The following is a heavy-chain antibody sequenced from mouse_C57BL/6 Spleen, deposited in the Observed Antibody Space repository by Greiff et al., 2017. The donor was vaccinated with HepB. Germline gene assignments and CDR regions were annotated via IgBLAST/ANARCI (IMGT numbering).Heavy chain of an antibody. CDR2: IWSGGST. V-gene: IGHV2-2*01. Sequence: VKLMESGPGLVQPSQSLSITCTVSGFSLTSYGVHWVRQSPGKGLEWLGVIWSGGSTDYNAAFISRLSISKDNSKSQVFFKMNSLQADDTAIYYCASSYDGDWYFDVWGTGTTVTVSS. CDR3: ASSYDGDWYFDV. J-gene: IGHJ1*03. D-gene: IGHD2-3*01. CDR1: GFSLTSYG.